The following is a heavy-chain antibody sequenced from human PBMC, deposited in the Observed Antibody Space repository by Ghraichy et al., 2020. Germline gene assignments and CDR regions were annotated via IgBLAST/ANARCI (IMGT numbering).Heavy chain of an antibody. V-gene: IGHV1-2*02. J-gene: IGHJ6*02. CDR3: AREPGIAVAGRSAVPPPGYYYYYGMDV. CDR2: INPNSGGT. Sequence: ASVKVSCKASGYTFTGYYMHWVRQAPGQGLEWMGWINPNSGGTNYAQKFQGRVTMTRDTSISTAYMELSRLRSDDTAVYYCAREPGIAVAGRSAVPPPGYYYYYGMDVWGQGTTVTVSS. CDR1: GYTFTGYY. D-gene: IGHD6-19*01.